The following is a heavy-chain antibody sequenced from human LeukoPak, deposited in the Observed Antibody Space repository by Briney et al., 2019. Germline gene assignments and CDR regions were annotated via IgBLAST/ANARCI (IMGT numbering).Heavy chain of an antibody. CDR2: IRYDGSNT. Sequence: PGGSLRLSCAASGFSFSDYGIHWVRLAPGKGLEWVTFIRYDGSNTYAESVKGRFTISRDNSKNTVYLQMNSLAIEDTAVYYCARDYGGSSPFDYWGQGTLVTVSS. CDR1: GFSFSDYG. J-gene: IGHJ4*02. V-gene: IGHV3-30*02. D-gene: IGHD4-23*01. CDR3: ARDYGGSSPFDY.